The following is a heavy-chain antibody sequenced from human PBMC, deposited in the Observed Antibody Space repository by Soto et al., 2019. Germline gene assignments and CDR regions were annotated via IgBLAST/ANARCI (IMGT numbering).Heavy chain of an antibody. Sequence: LGESPKISCKGSGYNFAGYWIAWVRQMPGKGLELMGIIYPSDSDTRYRPSFQGQVTISADKSISSAYLQWSSLRASDTAMYYCARGGVSTRTFDYWGQGTPVTVSS. D-gene: IGHD3-3*01. J-gene: IGHJ4*02. CDR2: IYPSDSDT. V-gene: IGHV5-51*01. CDR3: ARGGVSTRTFDY. CDR1: GYNFAGYW.